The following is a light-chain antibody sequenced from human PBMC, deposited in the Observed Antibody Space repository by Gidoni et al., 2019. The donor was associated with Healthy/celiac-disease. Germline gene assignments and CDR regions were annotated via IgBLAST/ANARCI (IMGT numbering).Light chain of an antibody. J-gene: IGKJ4*01. Sequence: DIQMTQSPSSLSASVGDRVTITCRASQSICSYLKWYQQKPGKAPNLLFYAASSLQSGVPSRFSGSGSGTDFTLTISSLQPVDFATYYCQQSYSTPLTFGGGTKVEIK. CDR3: QQSYSTPLT. V-gene: IGKV1-39*01. CDR1: QSICSY. CDR2: AAS.